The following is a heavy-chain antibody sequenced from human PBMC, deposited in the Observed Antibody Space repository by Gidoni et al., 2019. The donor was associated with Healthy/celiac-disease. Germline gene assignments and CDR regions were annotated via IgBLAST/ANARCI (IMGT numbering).Heavy chain of an antibody. V-gene: IGHV3-48*03. J-gene: IGHJ4*02. CDR2: ITNSGRTI. Sequence: EVQLVESGGGLVRPGGSLGLPCAASRFTFSSYQMNWVRQAPGKGLEWISYITNSGRTIYYADSVKGRFIISRDNAKKSLFLQMNSLRADDTGVYYCAGDTSSGWYSPLNYWGQGTLVTVSS. CDR1: RFTFSSYQ. CDR3: AGDTSSGWYSPLNY. D-gene: IGHD6-19*01.